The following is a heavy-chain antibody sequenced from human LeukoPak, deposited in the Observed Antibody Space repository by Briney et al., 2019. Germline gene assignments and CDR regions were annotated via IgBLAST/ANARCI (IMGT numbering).Heavy chain of an antibody. J-gene: IGHJ5*02. CDR1: GGSFSGYY. CDR3: ARAGYSSGWYMGDWFDP. D-gene: IGHD6-19*01. CDR2: INHSGST. Sequence: SETLSLTCAVYGGSFSGYYWSWIRQPPGKGLEWIGEINHSGSTNYNPSLKSRVTISVDTSKNQFSLKLSSVTAADTAVYYCARAGYSSGWYMGDWFDPWGQGTPVTVSS. V-gene: IGHV4-34*01.